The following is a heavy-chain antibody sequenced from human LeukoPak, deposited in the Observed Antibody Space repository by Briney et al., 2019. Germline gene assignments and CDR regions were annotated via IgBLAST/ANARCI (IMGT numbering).Heavy chain of an antibody. Sequence: PSETLSLTCAVSGYSISSGYYWGWIRQPPGKGLEWIGSIYHSGSTYYNPSLKSRVTISVDTAKNQFSLKLSSVTAADTAVYYCARPYSTGRYGSSSQHCYYYMDVWGKGTTVTVSS. CDR2: IYHSGST. D-gene: IGHD6-19*01. CDR1: GYSISSGYY. CDR3: ARPYSTGRYGSSSQHCYYYMDV. J-gene: IGHJ6*03. V-gene: IGHV4-38-2*01.